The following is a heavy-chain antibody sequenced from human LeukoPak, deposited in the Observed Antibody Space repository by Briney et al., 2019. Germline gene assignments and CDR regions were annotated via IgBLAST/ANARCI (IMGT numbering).Heavy chain of an antibody. J-gene: IGHJ5*02. CDR3: VRSSGWFDP. CDR2: IYNSGRT. Sequence: SSETLSLTCTVSGGSISTYYWNWIRQPPGKGLEWIGNIYNSGRTDYNPSLKSRVTISVDTPKNQFSLKLSSVTAADTAVYYCVRSSGWFDPWGQGTLVIVSS. V-gene: IGHV4-59*08. CDR1: GGSISTYY.